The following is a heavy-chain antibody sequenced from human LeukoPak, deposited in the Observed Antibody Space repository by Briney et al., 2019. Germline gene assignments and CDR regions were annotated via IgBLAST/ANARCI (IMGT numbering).Heavy chain of an antibody. D-gene: IGHD2-15*01. CDR3: ARVPSGGPFDY. J-gene: IGHJ4*02. V-gene: IGHV1-18*01. Sequence: SVKASCKASGYSFTSYGITWVRQAPGQGLEWMGWISAYNGNTNYAQRLQGRVTMTTDTSTSTAYMELRSLTSDDTAVYYCARVPSGGPFDYWGQGTLVTVSS. CDR2: ISAYNGNT. CDR1: GYSFTSYG.